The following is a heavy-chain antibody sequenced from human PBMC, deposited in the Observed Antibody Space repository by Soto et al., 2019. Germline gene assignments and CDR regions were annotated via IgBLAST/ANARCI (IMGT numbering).Heavy chain of an antibody. CDR2: VYYSGTT. V-gene: IGHV4-59*01. D-gene: IGHD6-13*01. CDR3: ARGYSSNWFRVDY. J-gene: IGHJ4*02. Sequence: PSETLSLTCTVSGDSINNYYWTWIRQPPGKGLEWIGYVYYSGTTDYNPSLRSRLTISVDTSKNQFSPNLNSVTAADTAVYYCARGYSSNWFRVDYWGQGSLVTVSS. CDR1: GDSINNYY.